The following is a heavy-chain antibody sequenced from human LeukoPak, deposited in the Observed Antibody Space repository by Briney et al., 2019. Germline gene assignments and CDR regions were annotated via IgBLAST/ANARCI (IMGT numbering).Heavy chain of an antibody. D-gene: IGHD1-1*01. CDR2: IRYDGSNK. Sequence: GGSLRLSCAASGFTFSSYGMHWVRQAPGKGLEWVAFIRYDGSNKYYADSVKGRFTISRDNSKNTLYLQMNSLRAEDTAVYYCARRKLAGTTKTTHYYYYMDVWGKGTTVTISS. CDR1: GFTFSSYG. J-gene: IGHJ6*03. V-gene: IGHV3-30*02. CDR3: ARRKLAGTTKTTHYYYYMDV.